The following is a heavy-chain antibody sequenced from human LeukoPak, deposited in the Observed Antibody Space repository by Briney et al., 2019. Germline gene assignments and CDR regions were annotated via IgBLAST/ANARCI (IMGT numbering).Heavy chain of an antibody. CDR1: GGSISSGSYY. CDR3: ARGGVVVTATPFDY. CDR2: IYTSGST. V-gene: IGHV4-61*02. D-gene: IGHD2-21*02. Sequence: KPSETLSLTCTVSGGSISSGSYYWSWIRQPAGKGLEWIGRIYTSGSTNYNPSLKSRVTISVDTSKNQFSLKLSSVTAADTAVYYCARGGVVVTATPFDYWGQGTLVTVSS. J-gene: IGHJ4*02.